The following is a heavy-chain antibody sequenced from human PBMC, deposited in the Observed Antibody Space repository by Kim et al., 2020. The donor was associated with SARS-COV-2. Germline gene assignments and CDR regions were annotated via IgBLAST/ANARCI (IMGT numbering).Heavy chain of an antibody. V-gene: IGHV4-59*01. Sequence: SETLSLTCTLSGGSISSYYWSWIRQPPGKGLEWIGYIYYSGSTNYNPSLKSRVTISVDTSKNQFSLKLSSVTAVDTAVYYCARAAIFGTWDYWGQGTLVTVSS. CDR2: IYYSGST. D-gene: IGHD3-3*01. CDR1: GGSISSYY. CDR3: ARAAIFGTWDY. J-gene: IGHJ4*02.